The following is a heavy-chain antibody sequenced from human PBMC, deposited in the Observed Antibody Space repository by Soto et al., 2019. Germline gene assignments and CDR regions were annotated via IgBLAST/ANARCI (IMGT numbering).Heavy chain of an antibody. J-gene: IGHJ6*02. V-gene: IGHV2-26*01. CDR1: GFSLSNARMG. Sequence: QVTLKESGPVLVKPTETLTLTCTVSGFSLSNARMGVSWIRQPPGKALEWLAHIFSNDEKSYSTSLKSRLTISKDTSKSQVVLTMTNMDPVDTATYYCARISYSSSADYYYYGMDVWGQGTTVTVSS. CDR2: IFSNDEK. CDR3: ARISYSSSADYYYYGMDV. D-gene: IGHD6-6*01.